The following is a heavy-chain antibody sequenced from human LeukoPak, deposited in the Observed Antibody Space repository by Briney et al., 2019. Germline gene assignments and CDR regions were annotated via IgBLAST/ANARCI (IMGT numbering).Heavy chain of an antibody. Sequence: GGSLRLSCAASGFTFSSYWTSWVRQAPGKGLEWVANIKQDGSEKYYVDSVKGRFTISRDNAKNSLYLQMNSLRAEDTAVYYCARVSSGPQDYWGQGTLVTVSS. CDR1: GFTFSSYW. V-gene: IGHV3-7*01. D-gene: IGHD6-19*01. J-gene: IGHJ4*02. CDR2: IKQDGSEK. CDR3: ARVSSGPQDY.